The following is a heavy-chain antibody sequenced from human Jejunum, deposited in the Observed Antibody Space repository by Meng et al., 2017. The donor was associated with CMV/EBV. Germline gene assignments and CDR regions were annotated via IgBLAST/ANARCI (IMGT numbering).Heavy chain of an antibody. Sequence: VEGGGGVAQPGGSLRLPCATVGSNINYYGLDWVRQVPGKGLGWVAFIRHDGSDTYYADFVKGRFAISRDSFKDTLFLQMNSLGAEDTAMYYCAKFPIYDSSDHYDYWGQGTLVTVSS. CDR1: GSNINYYG. V-gene: IGHV3-30*02. J-gene: IGHJ4*02. D-gene: IGHD3-22*01. CDR2: IRHDGSDT. CDR3: AKFPIYDSSDHYDY.